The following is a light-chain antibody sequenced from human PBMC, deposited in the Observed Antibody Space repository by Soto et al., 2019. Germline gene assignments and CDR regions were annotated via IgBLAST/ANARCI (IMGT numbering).Light chain of an antibody. CDR1: WSNIGHNA. J-gene: IGLJ2*01. CDR3: AAWDDSLNGVV. V-gene: IGLV1-36*01. CDR2: YDD. Sequence: QSVLTQPTSVSEAPRQRVTISCSGSWSNIGHNAVNWYQQLPGKAPKLLIYYDDLLPSGVSDRFSGSKSGTSASLAISGLQSEDEADYYCAAWDDSLNGVVFGGGTKLTVL.